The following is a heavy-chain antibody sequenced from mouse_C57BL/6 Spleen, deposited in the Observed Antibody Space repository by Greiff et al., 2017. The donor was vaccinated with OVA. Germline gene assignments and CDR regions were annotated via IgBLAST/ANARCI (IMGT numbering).Heavy chain of an antibody. V-gene: IGHV5-9-1*02. CDR3: TRGPPGTWYFDV. Sequence: EVQRVESGEGLVKPGGSLKLSCAASGFTFSSYAMSWVRQTPEKRLEWVAYISSGGDYIYYADTVKGRFTISRDNARNTLYLQMSSLKSEDTAMYYCTRGPPGTWYFDVWGTGTTVTVSS. CDR2: ISSGGDYI. D-gene: IGHD4-1*01. CDR1: GFTFSSYA. J-gene: IGHJ1*03.